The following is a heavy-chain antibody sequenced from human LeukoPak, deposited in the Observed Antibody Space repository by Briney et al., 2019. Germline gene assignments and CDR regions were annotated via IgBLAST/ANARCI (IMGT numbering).Heavy chain of an antibody. J-gene: IGHJ4*02. Sequence: GGSLRLSCSASGFTFRTSAMSWVRQAPGKGLQWVSSINGADYSTYYADSVKGRFTISRDSSKNILYLQMNSLRTDDTAIYYCASGNTKARGINFDSWGQGTLVTVSS. V-gene: IGHV3-23*01. CDR3: ASGNTKARGINFDS. CDR1: GFTFRTSA. D-gene: IGHD3-10*01. CDR2: INGADYST.